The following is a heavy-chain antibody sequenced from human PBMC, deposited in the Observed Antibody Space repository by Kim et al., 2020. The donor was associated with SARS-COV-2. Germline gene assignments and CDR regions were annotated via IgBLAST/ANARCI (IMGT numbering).Heavy chain of an antibody. Sequence: ASVKVSCKTSGYTFTGYHVNWVRQATGHGLEWVGCMNPKNGDAIYGQNFQGRVTMTSDTSITTAYMELGSLTSEDTAVHYCVRGNWADYWGQGTVVTVSS. J-gene: IGHJ4*02. V-gene: IGHV1-8*01. D-gene: IGHD1-1*01. CDR1: GYTFTGYH. CDR2: MNPKNGDA. CDR3: VRGNWADY.